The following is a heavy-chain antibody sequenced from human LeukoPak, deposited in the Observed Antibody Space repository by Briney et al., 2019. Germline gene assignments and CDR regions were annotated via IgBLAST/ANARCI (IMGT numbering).Heavy chain of an antibody. J-gene: IGHJ4*02. CDR2: ISWNSGSI. CDR1: GFTFDDYA. V-gene: IGHV3-9*01. Sequence: GGSLRLSCAASGFTFDDYAMHWVRQAPGKGLEWVSGISWNSGSIGYADSVKGRFTISRDNAKNSLYLQMNSLRAEDTALYYCLSHSYWGQGTLVTVSS. D-gene: IGHD2-21*01. CDR3: LSHSY.